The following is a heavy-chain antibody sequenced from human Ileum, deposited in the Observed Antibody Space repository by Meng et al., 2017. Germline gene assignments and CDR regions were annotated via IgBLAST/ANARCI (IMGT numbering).Heavy chain of an antibody. V-gene: IGHV4-61*01. J-gene: IGHJ4*02. CDR1: GASVTTSHYQ. D-gene: IGHD7-27*01. Sequence: VQLVGAGPGLVGPSATPSLICTVSGASVTTSHYQWGWIRQPPGKGLEWIGYASTNYNPSLKSRLTISLDTSKNQVSLKLTSVTAADTAVYYCARDHWGSLDYWGQGILVTVSS. CDR2: AST. CDR3: ARDHWGSLDY.